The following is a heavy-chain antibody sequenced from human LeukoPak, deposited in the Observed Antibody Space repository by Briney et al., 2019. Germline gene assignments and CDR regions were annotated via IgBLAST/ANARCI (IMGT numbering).Heavy chain of an antibody. D-gene: IGHD1-26*01. CDR2: TYYRSKWYY. Sequence: SQTLSLTCAISGDSVSSNSDAWNWIRQSPSRGLEWLGRTYYRSKWYYDYAVAVKSRISINPDTSKNQFSLQLSSVTPEDTAVYYCARDPVGGSTIFDYWGQGALVTVSS. V-gene: IGHV6-1*01. CDR1: GDSVSSNSDA. J-gene: IGHJ4*02. CDR3: ARDPVGGSTIFDY.